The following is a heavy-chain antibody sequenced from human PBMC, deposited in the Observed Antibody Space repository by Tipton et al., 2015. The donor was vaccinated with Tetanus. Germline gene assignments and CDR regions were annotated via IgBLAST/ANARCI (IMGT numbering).Heavy chain of an antibody. CDR1: GGSITKDY. CDR2: ISHSGSP. V-gene: IGHV4-59*12. J-gene: IGHJ5*02. Sequence: TLSLTCNVSGGSITKDYWSWIRQSPGKTLEWIGYISHSGSPNYNPSLKSRATVSVDTSKNEFSLTLSSVTVADTAVYYCARGTWLYTSTYHRHWLDPWGRGTLVTVSS. CDR3: ARGTWLYTSTYHRHWLDP. D-gene: IGHD6-13*01.